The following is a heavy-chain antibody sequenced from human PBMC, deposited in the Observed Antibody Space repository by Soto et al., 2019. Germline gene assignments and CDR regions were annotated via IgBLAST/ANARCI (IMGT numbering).Heavy chain of an antibody. CDR2: IDPSGGVT. J-gene: IGHJ4*02. Sequence: QVQLIQFGAEVKKPGASVKVSCRASVYTFTKFHIHWVRQAPGQGLEWMGMIDPSGGVTRDAQRFQGRITMTSDTSTSSVYMELRGLTSEDTAVYYCARDVIGHHNYVTIGYNFDHWGPGTLVNVSS. D-gene: IGHD5-12*01. CDR3: ARDVIGHHNYVTIGYNFDH. V-gene: IGHV1-46*01. CDR1: VYTFTKFH.